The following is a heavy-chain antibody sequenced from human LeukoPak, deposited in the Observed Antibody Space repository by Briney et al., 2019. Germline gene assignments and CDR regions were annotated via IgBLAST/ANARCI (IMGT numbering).Heavy chain of an antibody. V-gene: IGHV4-59*01. CDR2: IYYSGST. CDR3: ASRRRIIGVAGYWYFDL. D-gene: IGHD3-3*01. CDR1: GGSISSYY. J-gene: IGHJ2*01. Sequence: SETLSLTCTVSGGSISSYYWSWIRQPPGKGLEWIGYIYYSGSTNYNPSLKSRVTISVDTSKNQFSLKLSSVTAADTAVYYCASRRRIIGVAGYWYFDLWGRGTLVTVSS.